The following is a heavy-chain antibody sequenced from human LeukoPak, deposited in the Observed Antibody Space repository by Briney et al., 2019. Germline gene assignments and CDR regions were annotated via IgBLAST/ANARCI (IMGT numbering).Heavy chain of an antibody. CDR3: ARLVGEMAATDAFDI. CDR1: GYSFTSYW. V-gene: IGHV5-51*01. CDR2: IYPGDSDT. Sequence: GESLKISCKGSGYSFTSYWIGWVRQMPGKGLEWMGIIYPGDSDTRYSPSFQGQVTISADKSISTAYLQWSSLKASDTAMYYCARLVGEMAATDAFDIWGQGTMVTVSS. J-gene: IGHJ3*02. D-gene: IGHD5-24*01.